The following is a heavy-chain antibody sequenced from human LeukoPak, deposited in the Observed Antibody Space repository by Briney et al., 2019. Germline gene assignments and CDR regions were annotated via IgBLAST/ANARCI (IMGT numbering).Heavy chain of an antibody. V-gene: IGHV1-18*01. CDR3: ARDTHYYDSSGYYNPSAEYFQH. J-gene: IGHJ1*01. CDR2: ISAYNGNT. Sequence: ASVKVSCKASGYTFTSYGISWVRQAPGQGLEWMGWISAYNGNTNYAQKLQGRVTMTTDTSTSTAYMELRSLRSDDTAVYYCARDTHYYDSSGYYNPSAEYFQHWGQGTLVTVSS. D-gene: IGHD3-22*01. CDR1: GYTFTSYG.